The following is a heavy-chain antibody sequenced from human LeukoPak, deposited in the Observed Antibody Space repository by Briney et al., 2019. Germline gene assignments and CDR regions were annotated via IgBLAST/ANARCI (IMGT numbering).Heavy chain of an antibody. D-gene: IGHD5-24*01. CDR3: AKEPTGRCYFDL. Sequence: GGSLRLSCAASGFTFSNYGMHWVRQAPGKGLEWVAFIRFDGGKTYYADSVKGRFTISRDNSKNTLYVQLNSLRAEDTAVYHCAKEPTGRCYFDLWGQGTLVTVSS. CDR1: GFTFSNYG. V-gene: IGHV3-30*02. CDR2: IRFDGGKT. J-gene: IGHJ4*02.